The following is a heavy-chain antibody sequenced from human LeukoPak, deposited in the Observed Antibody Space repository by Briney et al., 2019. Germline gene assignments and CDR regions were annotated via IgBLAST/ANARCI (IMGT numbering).Heavy chain of an antibody. V-gene: IGHV4-34*01. J-gene: IGHJ4*02. CDR2: INHSGST. CDR3: ARRKIRRGYSGYAYFDY. CDR1: GGSSSGYY. D-gene: IGHD5-12*01. Sequence: PSETLSLTCAVYGGSSSGYYWSWIRQPPGKGLEWIGEINHSGSTNYNPSLKSRVTISVDTSKNQFSLKLSSVTAADTAVYYCARRKIRRGYSGYAYFDYWGQGTLVTASS.